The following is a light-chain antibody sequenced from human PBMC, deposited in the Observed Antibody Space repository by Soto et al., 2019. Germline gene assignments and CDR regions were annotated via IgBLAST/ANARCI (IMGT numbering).Light chain of an antibody. CDR3: GTWDTSLSAGV. Sequence: QSVLTQPPSVSAAPGQKVTISCSGSSSNIGNNYVSWYQHLPGRVPKLLIYDNNKRPSGIPDRFSGSKSGTSATLGITGLQTGDEADYYCGTWDTSLSAGVFGGGTKLTVL. CDR2: DNN. J-gene: IGLJ3*02. V-gene: IGLV1-51*01. CDR1: SSNIGNNY.